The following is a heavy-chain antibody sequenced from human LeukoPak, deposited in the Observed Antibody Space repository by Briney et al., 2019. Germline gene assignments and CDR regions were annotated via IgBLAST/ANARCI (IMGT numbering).Heavy chain of an antibody. Sequence: GESLMISCKGSGYSFTSYWIGWVRQMPGKGLEWMGIIYPGDSDTRYSPSFQGQVTISADKSISTAYLQWSSLKASDTAMYYCALVPAAGTDYYYYGMDVWGQGTLVTVSS. J-gene: IGHJ6*02. CDR2: IYPGDSDT. D-gene: IGHD6-13*01. CDR3: ALVPAAGTDYYYYGMDV. V-gene: IGHV5-51*01. CDR1: GYSFTSYW.